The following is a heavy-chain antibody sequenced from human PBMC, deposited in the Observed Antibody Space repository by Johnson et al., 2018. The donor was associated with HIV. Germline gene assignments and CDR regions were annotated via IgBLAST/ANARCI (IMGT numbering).Heavy chain of an antibody. CDR2: IKSKTDGGTT. Sequence: VQLVESGGGLVKPGGSLRLSCAASGFTFSDYYMSWIRQAPGKGLEWVGRIKSKTDGGTTDYAAPVKGRFTISRDDSKNTLYLQMNSLRAEDTAVYYCARGNRPPYSSSSRIDIWGQGTMVTVSS. CDR3: ARGNRPPYSSSSRIDI. CDR1: GFTFSDYY. J-gene: IGHJ3*02. D-gene: IGHD6-13*01. V-gene: IGHV3-15*01.